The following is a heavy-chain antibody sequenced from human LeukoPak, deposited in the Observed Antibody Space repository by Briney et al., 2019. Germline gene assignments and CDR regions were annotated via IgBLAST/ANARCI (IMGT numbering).Heavy chain of an antibody. V-gene: IGHV3-30*02. Sequence: PGGSLRLSCAASGFTFSSYGMHWVRQAPGKGLEWVAFIRFDGSNKYYADSVRGRFTISRDNSKNTLYLQMNSLRAEDTAVYYCARLNYGDYGTFEYWGQGTLVTVSS. CDR3: ARLNYGDYGTFEY. J-gene: IGHJ4*02. CDR1: GFTFSSYG. D-gene: IGHD4-17*01. CDR2: IRFDGSNK.